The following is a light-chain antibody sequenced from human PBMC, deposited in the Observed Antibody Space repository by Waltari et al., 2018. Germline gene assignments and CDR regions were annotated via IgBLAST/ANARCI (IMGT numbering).Light chain of an antibody. V-gene: IGLV2-23*02. J-gene: IGLJ2*01. CDR2: EVN. CDR1: SRDIGTYDL. CDR3: CSYAGRVV. Sequence: QSALTQPASVSGSPGQSITISCTGTSRDIGTYDLVSWYQQYPGKAPNLMIYEVNKRPSGLSDRFSGSKSGNTASLTISGLQAEDEADYYCCSYAGRVVFGGGTKLTVL.